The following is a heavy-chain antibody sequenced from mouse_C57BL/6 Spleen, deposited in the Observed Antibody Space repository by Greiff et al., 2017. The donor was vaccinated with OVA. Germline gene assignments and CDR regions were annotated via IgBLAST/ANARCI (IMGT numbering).Heavy chain of an antibody. CDR1: GYTFTSYG. CDR2: IYPRSGNT. Sequence: VKLMESGAELARPGASVKLSCKASGYTFTSYGISWVKQRTGQGLEWIGEIYPRSGNTYYNEKFKGKATLTADKSSSTAYMELRSLTSEDSAVYFCASQDDGYYGYWGQGTTLTVSS. V-gene: IGHV1-81*01. D-gene: IGHD2-3*01. CDR3: ASQDDGYYGY. J-gene: IGHJ2*01.